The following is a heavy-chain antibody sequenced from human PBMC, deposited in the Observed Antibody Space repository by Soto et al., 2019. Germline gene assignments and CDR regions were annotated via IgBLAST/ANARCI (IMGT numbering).Heavy chain of an antibody. CDR1: GYTFTRYG. J-gene: IGHJ4*02. D-gene: IGHD5-12*01. CDR3: ARDLVIGVATISDYYFDY. V-gene: IGHV1-18*01. Sequence: QVQLVQSGAEVKKPGASVKVSFKASGYTFTRYGISWVRQAPGQGLEWIGWISAYNGNTNYAQKLQGRVTMTTDTSTSTAYMELRSLRSDDTAVYFCARDLVIGVATISDYYFDYWGQGTLVTVSS. CDR2: ISAYNGNT.